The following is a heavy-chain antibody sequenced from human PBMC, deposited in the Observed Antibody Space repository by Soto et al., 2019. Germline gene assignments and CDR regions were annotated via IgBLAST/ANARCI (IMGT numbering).Heavy chain of an antibody. Sequence: PSETLSLTCTVSGGSISSYYWSWIRQPPGKGLEWIGYTYYSGSTNYNPSLKSRVTISVDTSKNQFSLKLSSVTAADTAVYYCARQEAPSSGWYGYWGQGTLVTVSS. CDR3: ARQEAPSSGWYGY. CDR1: GGSISSYY. CDR2: TYYSGST. D-gene: IGHD6-19*01. V-gene: IGHV4-59*01. J-gene: IGHJ4*02.